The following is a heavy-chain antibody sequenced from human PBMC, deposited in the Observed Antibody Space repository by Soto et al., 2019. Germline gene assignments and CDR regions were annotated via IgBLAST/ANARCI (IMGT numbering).Heavy chain of an antibody. V-gene: IGHV3-21*01. CDR2: ISSSSSYI. J-gene: IGHJ5*02. D-gene: IGHD3-10*01. CDR1: GFTFSSYS. Sequence: PGGSLRLSCAASGFTFSSYSMNWVRQAPGKGLEWVSSISSSSSYIYYADSVKGRFTISRDNAKNSLYLQMDSLRAEDTAVYYCARGAPLLYRSGWFDPWGQGTLVTVSS. CDR3: ARGAPLLYRSGWFDP.